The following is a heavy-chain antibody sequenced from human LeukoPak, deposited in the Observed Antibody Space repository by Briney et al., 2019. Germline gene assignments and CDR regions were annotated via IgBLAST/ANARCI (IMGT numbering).Heavy chain of an antibody. J-gene: IGHJ4*02. CDR2: IYNSEST. V-gene: IGHV4-39*07. CDR3: ASGEPRYSSRIVVGDN. Sequence: PSETLSLTCTVSGGSISSRSYYWGWIRQPPGKGLEWIGSIYNSESTYYNPSLKSRVTISVDTSKNQLSLKVSSVTAADTAVYYCASGEPRYSSRIVVGDNWGQGILVTVSS. D-gene: IGHD3-22*01. CDR1: GGSISSRSYY.